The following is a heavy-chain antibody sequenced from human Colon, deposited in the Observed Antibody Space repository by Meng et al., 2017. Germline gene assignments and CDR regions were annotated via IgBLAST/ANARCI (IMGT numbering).Heavy chain of an antibody. D-gene: IGHD6-13*01. CDR1: GDSISSGHG. CDR2: IYPSGRT. CDR3: ARKRTSPGTLGFDY. V-gene: IGHV4-4*01. Sequence: QGQLRESGPGRGKPAGTLSLTCAVSGDSISSGHGWTWVRQPPGKGLEWIGEIYPSGRTSSNPSLQGRVTILLDKSKNQFSLELNSVTAADTAIYFCARKRTSPGTLGFDYWGQGTLVTVSS. J-gene: IGHJ4*02.